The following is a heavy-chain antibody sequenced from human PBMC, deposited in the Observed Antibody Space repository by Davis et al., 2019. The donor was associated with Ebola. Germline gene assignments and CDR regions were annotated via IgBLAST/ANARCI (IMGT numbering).Heavy chain of an antibody. CDR1: GFTFSGYG. V-gene: IGHV3-21*04. CDR3: ARDELGLSGMDI. CDR2: ISSSSSYI. J-gene: IGHJ6*04. D-gene: IGHD6-6*01. Sequence: PGGSLRLSCAASGFTFSGYGIHWVRQAPGKGLEWVSSISSSSSYIYYADSVKGRFTISRDNAKDSLSLQMKSLRAEDTAVYYCARDELGLSGMDIWGKGTTVIVSS.